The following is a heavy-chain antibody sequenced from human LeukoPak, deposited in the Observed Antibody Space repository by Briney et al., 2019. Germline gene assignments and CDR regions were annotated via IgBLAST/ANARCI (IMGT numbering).Heavy chain of an antibody. J-gene: IGHJ4*02. CDR1: GFVVSSNY. CDR2: IKQDGSEK. V-gene: IGHV3-7*03. D-gene: IGHD1-26*01. CDR3: ARDSRRVGATGGSDY. Sequence: PGGSLRLSCAASGFVVSSNYMSWVRQAPGKGLEWVANIKQDGSEKNYVGSVKGRFTISRDNAKNSLYLQLNSLRADDTAVYYCARDSRRVGATGGSDYWGQGTLVTVSS.